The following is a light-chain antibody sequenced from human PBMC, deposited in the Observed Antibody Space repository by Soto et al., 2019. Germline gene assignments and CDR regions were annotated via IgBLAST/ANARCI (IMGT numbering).Light chain of an antibody. Sequence: GLSQSPGALSLSPGERATLSCRASQSVSSSYLAWYQQKPGQAPRLLIYGASSRATGIPDRFSGSGSGTDFTLTISRLEPEDFAVYICQQYGTPPRTFGQGTKV. CDR2: GAS. CDR3: QQYGTPPRT. CDR1: QSVSSSY. J-gene: IGKJ2*01. V-gene: IGKV3-20*01.